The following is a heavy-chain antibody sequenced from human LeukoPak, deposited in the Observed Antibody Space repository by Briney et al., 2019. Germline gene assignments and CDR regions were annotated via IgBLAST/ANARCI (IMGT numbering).Heavy chain of an antibody. J-gene: IGHJ6*02. CDR2: ISSSGSTI. CDR3: ASGPSPWSSSSYHYYYGMDV. D-gene: IGHD6-13*01. CDR1: GFTFSSYS. V-gene: IGHV3-48*04. Sequence: GGSLRLSCAASGFTFSSYSMNWVRQAPGKGLEWVSYISSSGSTIYYADSVKGRFTISRDNAKNSLYLQMNSLRAEDTAVYYCASGPSPWSSSSYHYYYGMDVWGQGTTVTVSS.